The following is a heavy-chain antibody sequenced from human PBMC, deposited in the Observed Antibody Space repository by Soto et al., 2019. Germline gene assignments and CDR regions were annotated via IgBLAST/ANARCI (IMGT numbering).Heavy chain of an antibody. D-gene: IGHD6-6*01. J-gene: IGHJ4*02. CDR2: ISWDGGST. V-gene: IGHV3-43*01. CDR1: GFTFDDYT. CDR3: AKDKDRIAARPGYFDY. Sequence: HPVGSLRLSCAASGFTFDDYTMHWVRQAPGKGLEWVSLISWDGGSTYYADSVKGRFTISRDNSKNSLYLQMNSLRTEDTALYYCAKDKDRIAARPGYFDYWGQGTLVTVSS.